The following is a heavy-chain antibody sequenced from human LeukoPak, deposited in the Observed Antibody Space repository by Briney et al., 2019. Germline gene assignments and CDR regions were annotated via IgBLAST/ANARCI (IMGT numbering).Heavy chain of an antibody. Sequence: SETLSLTCTVSGGSISSSSYYWGWIRQPPGKGLEWIGEINHSGSTNYNPSLKSRVTISVDTSKNQFFLKLNSVTAADTAVYYCARGVYNWNIDVFDFWGQGTMVTVSS. CDR1: GGSISSSSYY. D-gene: IGHD1/OR15-1a*01. CDR2: INHSGST. V-gene: IGHV4-39*07. CDR3: ARGVYNWNIDVFDF. J-gene: IGHJ3*01.